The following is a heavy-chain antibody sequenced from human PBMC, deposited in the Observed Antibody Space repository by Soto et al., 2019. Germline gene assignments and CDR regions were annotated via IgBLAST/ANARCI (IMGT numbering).Heavy chain of an antibody. J-gene: IGHJ4*02. V-gene: IGHV4-34*01. CDR1: GGSFSGYY. CDR2: INHSGST. Sequence: SETLSLTCAVYGGSFSGYYWSWIRQPPGKGLEWIGEINHSGSTNYNPSLKSRVTISVDTSKNQFSLKLSSVTAADTAVYYCARRSRYCSSTSCYGRRALDYWGQGTLVTVSS. CDR3: ARRSRYCSSTSCYGRRALDY. D-gene: IGHD2-2*01.